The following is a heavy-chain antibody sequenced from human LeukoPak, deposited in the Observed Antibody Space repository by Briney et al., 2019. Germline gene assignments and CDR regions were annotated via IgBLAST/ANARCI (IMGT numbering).Heavy chain of an antibody. CDR2: ISYDGSNK. CDR1: GFTFSSYA. Sequence: PGRSLRLSCAASGFTFSSYAMHWVRQAPGKGLEWVAVISYDGSNKYYADSVKGRFTISRDNFKNTLYLQMNSLRAEDTAVYYCARAIPSPYCGGDCYSGAFDYWGQGTLVTVSS. D-gene: IGHD2-21*02. CDR3: ARAIPSPYCGGDCYSGAFDY. J-gene: IGHJ4*02. V-gene: IGHV3-30*04.